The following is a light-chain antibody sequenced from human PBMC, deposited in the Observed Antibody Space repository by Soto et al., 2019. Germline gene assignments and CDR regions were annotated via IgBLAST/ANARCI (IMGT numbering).Light chain of an antibody. V-gene: IGKV1-9*01. CDR1: QGISSY. J-gene: IGKJ4*01. Sequence: DIQLTQSPSFLSASVGDRVTITCRASQGISSYLAWYQQKPGKAPKLLIYAASTLQSGVPSRFSGSGSGTEFTLTISSLQPEDFATYYCQQLNSYPLTFGXGTKV. CDR3: QQLNSYPLT. CDR2: AAS.